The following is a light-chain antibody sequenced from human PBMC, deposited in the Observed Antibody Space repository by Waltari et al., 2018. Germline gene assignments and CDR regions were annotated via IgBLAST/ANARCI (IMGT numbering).Light chain of an antibody. J-gene: IGLJ1*01. CDR1: NIGTYS. CDR2: YDS. CDR3: HVWHPHGDPGC. Sequence: SYVVTQPPSVSVAPGETATITCGGDNIGTYSVHWYQQKAGQAPVLVIFYDSDRPSGGPERCAGSNSGNTATRTSGRVEAGDEARYYCHVWHPHGDPGCVGTGT. V-gene: IGLV3-21*04.